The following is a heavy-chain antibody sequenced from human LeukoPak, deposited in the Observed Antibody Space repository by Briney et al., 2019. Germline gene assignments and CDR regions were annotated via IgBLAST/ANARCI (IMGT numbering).Heavy chain of an antibody. V-gene: IGHV3-23*01. CDR3: AKGLSASGRFNAFDV. CDR2: INGSAQSS. D-gene: IGHD3-3*01. J-gene: IGHJ3*01. CDR1: GFTFNNYA. Sequence: GGSLRLSCVASGFTFNNYAINWVRQPPGKGLEWVASINGSAQSSYHADSVRGRFPIHKDNSKNTLYLQINSLRVDDTAVYHSAKGLSASGRFNAFDVWGQGTMVTVSS.